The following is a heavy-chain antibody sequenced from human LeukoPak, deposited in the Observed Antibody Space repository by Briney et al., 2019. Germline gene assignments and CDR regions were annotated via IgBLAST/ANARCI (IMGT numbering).Heavy chain of an antibody. D-gene: IGHD3-10*01. V-gene: IGHV4-39*07. J-gene: IGHJ6*02. CDR2: ISYTGST. Sequence: SETLSLTCTVSGGSISNSNFYWGWIRQPPGKGLEWIGSISYTGSTYDHPSLKSRVTISVDTSKNQFSLKLSSVTAADTAVYYCARYGSGSYRYYYGMDVWGQGTTVTVSS. CDR1: GGSISNSNFY. CDR3: ARYGSGSYRYYYGMDV.